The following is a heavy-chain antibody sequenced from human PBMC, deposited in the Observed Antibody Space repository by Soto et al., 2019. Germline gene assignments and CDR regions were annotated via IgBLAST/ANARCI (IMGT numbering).Heavy chain of an antibody. Sequence: HVQLVQSGAEVKKPWASLKVSCKASGYTFISYGVSWVRQSPGHGLEWLGWISPYNGNTNYAQKFQGRITMPTDTSSSTVYVDLRSLRTHERAVYYCARNQLKWLTDAFHIWGPGTMV. D-gene: IGHD5-12*01. CDR3: ARNQLKWLTDAFHI. V-gene: IGHV1-18*01. CDR1: GYTFISYG. J-gene: IGHJ3*02. CDR2: ISPYNGNT.